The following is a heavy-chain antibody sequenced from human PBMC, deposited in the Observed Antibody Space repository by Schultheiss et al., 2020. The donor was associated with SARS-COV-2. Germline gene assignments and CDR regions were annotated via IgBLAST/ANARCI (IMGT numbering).Heavy chain of an antibody. D-gene: IGHD2-15*01. CDR2: ISGSGGST. J-gene: IGHJ4*02. CDR1: GFTFTYYY. V-gene: IGHV3-23*01. CDR3: TKASHYCGGGTCYLTAFDS. Sequence: GGSLRLSSAASGFTFTYYYMSGVRQAPGKGLEWVSAISGSGGSTYYADSVKGRFTISRDNSKNTLYLQMNSLRTEDTAFYYCTKASHYCGGGTCYLTAFDSWAQGTLVTVSS.